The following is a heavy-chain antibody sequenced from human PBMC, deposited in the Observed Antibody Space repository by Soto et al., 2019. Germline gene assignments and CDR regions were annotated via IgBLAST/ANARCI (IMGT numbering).Heavy chain of an antibody. Sequence: GGSLRLSCAASGFTFSSYSMNWVRQAPGKGLEWVSSISSSSSYIYYADSVKGRFTISRDNAKNSLYLQMNSLRAEDTAVYYCARGLSNYYDSSGYHYYYYGMDVWGQGTTVTVSS. CDR2: ISSSSSYI. CDR1: GFTFSSYS. CDR3: ARGLSNYYDSSGYHYYYYGMDV. D-gene: IGHD3-22*01. J-gene: IGHJ6*02. V-gene: IGHV3-21*01.